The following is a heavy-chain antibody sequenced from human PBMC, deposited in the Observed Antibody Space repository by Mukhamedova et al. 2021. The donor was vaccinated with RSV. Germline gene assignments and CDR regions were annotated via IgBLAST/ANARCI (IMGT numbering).Heavy chain of an antibody. D-gene: IGHD3-10*01. CDR2: INDDATER. Sequence: MGWVRQAPGKGLEWVATINDDATERDYVDSVNGRFTISRDNAKNLLYLQMNSLRADDTAVHYCVRLVWGCPQYGGQGARVPVSS. V-gene: IGHV3-7*03. J-gene: IGHJ4*02. CDR3: VRLVWGCPQY.